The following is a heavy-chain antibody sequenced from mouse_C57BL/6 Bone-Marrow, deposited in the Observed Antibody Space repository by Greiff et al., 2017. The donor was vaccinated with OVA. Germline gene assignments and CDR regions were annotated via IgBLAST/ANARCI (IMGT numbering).Heavy chain of an antibody. Sequence: QVQLQQPGAELVKPGASVKLSCKASGYTFTSYWMHWVKQRPGQGLEWIGMIHPNSGSTNYNEKFKSKATLTVDKSSSTAYMQLGSLTSEDSAVYYGAREGGAWFAYWGQGALVTVSA. D-gene: IGHD3-1*01. CDR1: GYTFTSYW. J-gene: IGHJ3*01. V-gene: IGHV1-64*01. CDR3: AREGGAWFAY. CDR2: IHPNSGST.